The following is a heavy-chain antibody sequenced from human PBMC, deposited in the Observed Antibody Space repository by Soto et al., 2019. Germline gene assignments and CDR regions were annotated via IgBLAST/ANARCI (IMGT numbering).Heavy chain of an antibody. D-gene: IGHD6-13*01. CDR2: ISGSGGST. J-gene: IGHJ6*02. CDR3: EKDLWYSSLQGVYSYYGMDV. CDR1: GFPFSSYA. Sequence: GGSLRLSCAASGFPFSSYAMSLVRQSPGKGLEWVSAISGSGGSTYYADSVKGRFTISRDNSKNTLYLQMNRLRAEDTAVYYCEKDLWYSSLQGVYSYYGMDVWGQGTTITVSS. V-gene: IGHV3-23*01.